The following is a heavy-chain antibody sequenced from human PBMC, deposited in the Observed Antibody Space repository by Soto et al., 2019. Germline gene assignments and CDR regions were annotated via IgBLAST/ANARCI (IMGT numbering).Heavy chain of an antibody. V-gene: IGHV1-69*13. CDR2: IIPIFGTA. J-gene: IGHJ6*02. Sequence: GASVKVSCKASGGTFSSYAISWVRQSPGQGLEWMGGIIPIFGTANYAQKFQGRVTITADESTSTAYMELSSLRSEDTAVYYCAREPPFSITIFGVVTSPSYYGMDVWGQGTTVTVSS. CDR1: GGTFSSYA. D-gene: IGHD3-3*01. CDR3: AREPPFSITIFGVVTSPSYYGMDV.